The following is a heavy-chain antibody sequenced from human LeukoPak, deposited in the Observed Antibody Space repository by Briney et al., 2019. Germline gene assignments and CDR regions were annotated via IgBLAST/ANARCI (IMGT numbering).Heavy chain of an antibody. J-gene: IGHJ4*02. CDR3: ATGPTTRYYYGSGSYPYPPFDY. D-gene: IGHD3-10*01. CDR2: FDPEDGET. CDR1: GYTLTELS. V-gene: IGHV1-24*01. Sequence: ASVKVFCKVSGYTLTELSMHWVRQAPGKGLEWMGGFDPEDGETIYAQKFQGRVTMTEDTSTDTAYMELSSLRSEDTAVYYCATGPTTRYYYGSGSYPYPPFDYWGQGTLVTVSS.